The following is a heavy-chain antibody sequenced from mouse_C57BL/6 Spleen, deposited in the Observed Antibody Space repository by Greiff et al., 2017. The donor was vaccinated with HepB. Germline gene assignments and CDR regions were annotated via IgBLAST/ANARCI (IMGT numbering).Heavy chain of an antibody. CDR1: GYSITSGYY. D-gene: IGHD2-3*01. J-gene: IGHJ2*01. CDR3: ARMVLDY. CDR2: ISYDGSN. Sequence: EVKLQESGPGLVKPSQSLSLTCSVTGYSITSGYYWNWIRQFPGNKLEWMGYISYDGSNNYNPSLKNRISITRDTSRNQFFLKLNSVTTEDTATYYCARMVLDYWGQGTTLTVSS. V-gene: IGHV3-6*01.